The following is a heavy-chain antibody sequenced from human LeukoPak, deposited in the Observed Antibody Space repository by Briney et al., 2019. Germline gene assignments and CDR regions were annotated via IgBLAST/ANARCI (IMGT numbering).Heavy chain of an antibody. V-gene: IGHV3-48*01. CDR3: ARDSGITIFGVAQYYSDY. D-gene: IGHD3-3*01. J-gene: IGHJ4*02. CDR2: ISSSSSTI. Sequence: GGSLRLSCAASGFTFSSYSMNWVRQAPGKGLEWVSSISSSSSTIYYADSVKGRFTISRDNAKNSLYLQMNSLRAEDTAVYYCARDSGITIFGVAQYYSDYWGQGTLVTVSS. CDR1: GFTFSSYS.